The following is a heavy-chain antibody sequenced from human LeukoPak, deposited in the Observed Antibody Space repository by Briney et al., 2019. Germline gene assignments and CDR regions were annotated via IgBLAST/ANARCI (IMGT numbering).Heavy chain of an antibody. CDR1: GYTFTDYY. V-gene: IGHV1-2*02. J-gene: IGHJ6*03. D-gene: IGHD1-7*01. CDR3: AREEYNWNSGLYYYYMDV. CDR2: INPNSGGT. Sequence: ASVKVSCKASGYTFTDYYVHWVRQAPGQGLEWMGWINPNSGGTNYAQKFQGRVTMTRDTSISTAYMDLIRLRSDDTAVYYCAREEYNWNSGLYYYYMDVWGKGTTVTVSS.